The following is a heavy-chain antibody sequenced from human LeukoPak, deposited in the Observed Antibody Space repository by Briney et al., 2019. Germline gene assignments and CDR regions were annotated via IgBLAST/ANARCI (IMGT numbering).Heavy chain of an antibody. CDR3: ARGPPQEDYVWGSYRSDY. V-gene: IGHV1-18*01. J-gene: IGHJ4*02. CDR2: ISAYNGNT. CDR1: GYTFTSYG. Sequence: ASVKVSCKASGYTFTSYGISWVRQAPGQGLEWMGWISAYNGNTSYAQKLQGRVTMTTDTSTSTAYMELRSLRSDDTAVYYCARGPPQEDYVWGSYRSDYWGQGTLVTVSS. D-gene: IGHD3-16*02.